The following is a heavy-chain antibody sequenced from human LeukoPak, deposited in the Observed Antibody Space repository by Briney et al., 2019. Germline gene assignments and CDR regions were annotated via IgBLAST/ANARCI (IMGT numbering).Heavy chain of an antibody. CDR1: GLIVSSKY. CDR3: AARDCSTTSCYAGLFDY. CDR2: LYSGGST. Sequence: GGSLRLSCAASGLIVSSKYMSWVRQAPGKGLEWVSSLYSGGSTYYADSVKGRFTISRDSSKNTVYLQMNSLRAEDTAVYICAARDCSTTSCYAGLFDYWGQGILVTVSS. D-gene: IGHD2-2*01. J-gene: IGHJ4*02. V-gene: IGHV3-53*01.